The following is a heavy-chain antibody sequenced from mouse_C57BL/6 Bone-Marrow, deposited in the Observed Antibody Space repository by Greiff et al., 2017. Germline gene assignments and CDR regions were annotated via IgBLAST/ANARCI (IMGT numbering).Heavy chain of an antibody. D-gene: IGHD2-4*01. V-gene: IGHV10-3*01. J-gene: IGHJ4*01. CDR1: GFTFTTYA. Sequence: EVKLVESGGGLVQPKGSLKLSCAASGFTFTTYAMHWVRQAPGKGLEWVARIRSKSSNYATYYADSVKDRFTISRDDSQSMLYLQMNNLKTEDPAMYYCVAPPISYDYDGRVYAMDYWGQGTSVTVSS. CDR2: IRSKSSNYAT. CDR3: VAPPISYDYDGRVYAMDY.